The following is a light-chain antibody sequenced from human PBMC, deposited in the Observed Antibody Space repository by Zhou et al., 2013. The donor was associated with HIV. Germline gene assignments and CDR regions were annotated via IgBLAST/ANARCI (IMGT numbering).Light chain of an antibody. CDR2: AAS. CDR1: QDIRND. Sequence: AIQMTQSPSSLSASVGDRVIITCRASQDIRNDLGWYQQKPGKAPKLLIYAASNLESGVPSRFSGSGSGTDFTLTISSLQPEDVASLLLYKQYKSHSLTFGGGTKVE. V-gene: IGKV1-6*01. CDR3: YKQYKSHSLT. J-gene: IGKJ4*01.